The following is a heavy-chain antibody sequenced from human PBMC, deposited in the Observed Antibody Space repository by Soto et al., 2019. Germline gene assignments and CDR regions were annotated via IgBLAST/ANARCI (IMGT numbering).Heavy chain of an antibody. CDR1: GFTFSSYA. V-gene: IGHV3-23*01. CDR3: AKGKGFEYSSSSPSDY. J-gene: IGHJ4*02. CDR2: ISGSGGST. Sequence: EVQLLESGGGLVQPGGSLRLSCAASGFTFSSYAMSWVRQAPGKGLEWVSAISGSGGSTYYADSVKGRFTISRDNSKNTLYLQMNRLGAEDTALYYCAKGKGFEYSSSSPSDYWGQGTLVTVSS. D-gene: IGHD6-6*01.